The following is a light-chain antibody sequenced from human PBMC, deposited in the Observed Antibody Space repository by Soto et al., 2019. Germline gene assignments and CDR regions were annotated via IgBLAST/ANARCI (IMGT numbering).Light chain of an antibody. CDR1: ITDVGSSNY. J-gene: IGLJ2*01. Sequence: QSALTQPASVSGSPGQSITISCTGTITDVGSSNYVSWYKQHPGKAPKLMIYDVSNRPSGVSNRFSGSKSGNTASLTISGLRAEDEADYYCSSYTTTSTWVFGGGTKVTVL. CDR3: SSYTTTSTWV. CDR2: DVS. V-gene: IGLV2-14*01.